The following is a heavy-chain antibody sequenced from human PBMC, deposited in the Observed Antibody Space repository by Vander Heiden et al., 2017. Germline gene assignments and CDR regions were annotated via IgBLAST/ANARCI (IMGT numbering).Heavy chain of an antibody. CDR2: IRSKSDGGTT. D-gene: IGHD3-22*01. CDR3: ATRDVTMRVKVDY. V-gene: IGHV3-15*01. Sequence: EVQLVESGGGLVKPGGSLRLSCAASGFTFSNASMSWVRQAPGKGLEWVGRIRSKSDGGTTDYAAPVKGRFTISRDDSKKTLYLQMNSLKTEDTAVYFCATRDVTMRVKVDYWGQGTLVTVSS. CDR1: GFTFSNAS. J-gene: IGHJ4*02.